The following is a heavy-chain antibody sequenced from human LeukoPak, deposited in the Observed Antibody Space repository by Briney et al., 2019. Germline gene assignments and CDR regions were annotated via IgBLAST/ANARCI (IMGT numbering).Heavy chain of an antibody. Sequence: GGSLRLSCAASGFTFRNDAMSWVRQAPGKGLEWVSSIRGSGGSIFYGDSVKGRFTISRDNSKNTLYLEMNSLRAEDTSVYYCVAGDWGARDSFDLWGRGTMVTVSS. V-gene: IGHV3-23*01. J-gene: IGHJ3*01. D-gene: IGHD2-21*02. CDR1: GFTFRNDA. CDR3: VAGDWGARDSFDL. CDR2: IRGSGGSI.